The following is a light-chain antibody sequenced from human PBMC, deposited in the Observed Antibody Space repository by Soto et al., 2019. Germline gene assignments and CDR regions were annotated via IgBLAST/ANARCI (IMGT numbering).Light chain of an antibody. CDR2: ASS. CDR1: QGIGSW. CDR3: QKVNSFPFT. J-gene: IGKJ4*01. Sequence: DIQMIHAPSSVSASVVDRVIITCLASQGIGSWLGWYQQKSGKAPKLLIFASSSLQDGVPSRFSGSGSGTEFTLTISSLQPEDFATYYCQKVNSFPFTCGGGNKVDI. V-gene: IGKV1-12*01.